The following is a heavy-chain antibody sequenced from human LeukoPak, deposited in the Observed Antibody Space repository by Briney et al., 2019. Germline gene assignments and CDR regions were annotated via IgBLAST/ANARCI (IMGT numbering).Heavy chain of an antibody. J-gene: IGHJ4*02. V-gene: IGHV4-59*12. D-gene: IGHD2-2*02. CDR3: ARGQVWYQLLYDYFDY. CDR1: GGSISSYY. Sequence: PSETLSLTCTVSGGSISSYYWSWIRQPPGKGLEWIGYIYYSGSTYYNPSLKSRVTISVDRSKNQFSLKLSSVTAADTAIYYCARGQVWYQLLYDYFDYWGQGILVTVSS. CDR2: IYYSGST.